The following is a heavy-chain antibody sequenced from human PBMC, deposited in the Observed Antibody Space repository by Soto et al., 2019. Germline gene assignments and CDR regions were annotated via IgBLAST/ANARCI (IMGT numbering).Heavy chain of an antibody. CDR3: AKTPTYYYDSSANYFDY. CDR1: GFTFSTYA. D-gene: IGHD3-22*01. Sequence: GGSLRLSCAASGFTFSTYAMSWVRQAPGKGLEWVSAISGSGGSTYYADSVKGRFTISRDNSKNTLYLQMNSLRAEDTAIYYCAKTPTYYYDSSANYFDYWGQGTLVTVSS. V-gene: IGHV3-23*01. CDR2: ISGSGGST. J-gene: IGHJ4*02.